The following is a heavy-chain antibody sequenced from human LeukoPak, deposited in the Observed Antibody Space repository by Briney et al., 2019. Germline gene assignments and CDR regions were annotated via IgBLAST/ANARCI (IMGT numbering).Heavy chain of an antibody. CDR1: GYTFTSYY. CDR2: INPSGGST. J-gene: IGHJ2*01. Sequence: ASVKVSCKASGYTFTSYYMHWVRQAPGQGLEWMGIINPSGGSTSYAQKFQGRVTMTRDMSTSTVYMELSSLRSEDTAVYYCARCDHFEVAARRDWYFDLWGRGTLVTVSS. V-gene: IGHV1-46*01. D-gene: IGHD2-15*01. CDR3: ARCDHFEVAARRDWYFDL.